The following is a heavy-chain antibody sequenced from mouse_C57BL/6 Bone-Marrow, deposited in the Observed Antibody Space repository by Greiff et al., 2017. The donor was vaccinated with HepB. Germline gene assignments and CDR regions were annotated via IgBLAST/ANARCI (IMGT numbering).Heavy chain of an antibody. CDR1: GYSFTGYY. D-gene: IGHD1-1*01. CDR2: INPSTGGT. V-gene: IGHV1-42*01. Sequence: VHVKQSGPELVKPGASVKISCKASGYSFTGYYMNWVKQSPEKSLEWIGEINPSTGGTTYNQKFKAKATLTVDKSSSTAYMQLKSLTSEDSAVYYCARAVVAPDWYFDVWGTGTTVTVSS. J-gene: IGHJ1*03. CDR3: ARAVVAPDWYFDV.